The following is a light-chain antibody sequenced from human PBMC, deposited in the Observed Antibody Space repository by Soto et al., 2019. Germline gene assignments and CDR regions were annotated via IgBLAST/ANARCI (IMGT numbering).Light chain of an antibody. CDR3: MQALQTPVT. V-gene: IGKV2-28*01. CDR1: QSLLHSNGYNY. CDR2: LGS. J-gene: IGKJ1*01. Sequence: DIVMTQSPLSLPVTPGEPASISCRSSQSLLHSNGYNYLDWYLQKPGQSPQLLIYLGSNRASGVPDRFSSSGSGTDFTLKISRVEAEDVGVYYCMQALQTPVTFGQGTKVEIK.